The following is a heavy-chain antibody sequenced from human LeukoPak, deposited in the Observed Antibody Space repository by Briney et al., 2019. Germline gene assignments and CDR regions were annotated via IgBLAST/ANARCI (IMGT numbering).Heavy chain of an antibody. D-gene: IGHD5/OR15-5a*01. Sequence: SETLSLTCTVSGGSINNYYWTWIRQPPGKGLEWIGYIYYSGSTNYNPSLKSRVTISIDTSKNQFSLKLTSVTAADTAVYYCAIANTLYETYYFGYWGQGTLVTVSS. CDR2: IYYSGST. J-gene: IGHJ4*02. CDR3: AIANTLYETYYFGY. V-gene: IGHV4-59*01. CDR1: GGSINNYY.